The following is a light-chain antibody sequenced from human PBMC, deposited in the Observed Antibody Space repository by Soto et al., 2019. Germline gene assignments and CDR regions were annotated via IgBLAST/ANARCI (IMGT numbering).Light chain of an antibody. V-gene: IGKV1-8*01. Sequence: AIPMTQSASSFSASTVDRVPITFRASQGISSYLAWYQQKPGKAPKLLIYDASSLESGVPSRFSGSGSGTEFTLTISSLQPDDFATYYCQQYKSYETFGQGTKVDI. J-gene: IGKJ1*01. CDR2: DAS. CDR3: QQYKSYET. CDR1: QGISSY.